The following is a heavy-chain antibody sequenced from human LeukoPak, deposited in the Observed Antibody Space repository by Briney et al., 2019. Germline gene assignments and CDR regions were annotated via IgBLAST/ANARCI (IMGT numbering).Heavy chain of an antibody. CDR3: AKWEFGGNFDY. CDR1: GFTFSSYG. Sequence: GGSLRLSCAASGFTFSSYGMHWVRQAPGKGLEWVAVISYDGSNKYYADSVKGRFTISRDSSKNTLYLQMNSLRAEDTAVYYCAKWEFGGNFDYWGQGTLVTVSS. V-gene: IGHV3-30*18. J-gene: IGHJ4*02. CDR2: ISYDGSNK. D-gene: IGHD3-10*01.